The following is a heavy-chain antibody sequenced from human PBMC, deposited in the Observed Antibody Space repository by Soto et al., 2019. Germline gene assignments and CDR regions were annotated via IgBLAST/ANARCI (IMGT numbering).Heavy chain of an antibody. CDR3: APPLSIAVAGSGY. CDR1: GFTFSSYA. Sequence: GVSLRLSCAASGFTFSSYAMSWVRQAPGKGLEWVSAISGSGGSTYYADSVKGRFTISRDNSKNTLYLQMNSLRAEDTAVYYCAPPLSIAVAGSGYWGQGTLVTVSS. V-gene: IGHV3-23*01. J-gene: IGHJ4*02. CDR2: ISGSGGST. D-gene: IGHD6-19*01.